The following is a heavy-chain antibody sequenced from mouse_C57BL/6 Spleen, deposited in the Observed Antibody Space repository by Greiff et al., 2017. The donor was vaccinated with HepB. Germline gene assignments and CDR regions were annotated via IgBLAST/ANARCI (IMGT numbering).Heavy chain of an antibody. CDR1: GYSITSGYY. CDR2: ISYDGSN. V-gene: IGHV3-6*01. CDR3: ARVYGSSPHFDY. Sequence: EVKLLESGPGLVKPSQSLSLTCSVTGYSITSGYYWNWIRQFPGNKLEWMGYISYDGSNNYNPSLKNRIAITRDTSKNQFFLKLNSVTTEDTATYYGARVYGSSPHFDYWGQGTTLTVSS. D-gene: IGHD1-1*01. J-gene: IGHJ2*01.